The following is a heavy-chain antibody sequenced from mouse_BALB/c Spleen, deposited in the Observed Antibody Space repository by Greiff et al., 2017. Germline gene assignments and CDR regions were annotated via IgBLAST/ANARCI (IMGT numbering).Heavy chain of an antibody. CDR1: GFTFSSYT. CDR3: ARAGYGYGGLDY. CDR2: ISNGGGST. J-gene: IGHJ2*01. D-gene: IGHD2-2*01. Sequence: VMLVESGGGLVQPGWSLKLSCAASGFTFSSYTMSWVRQTPEKRLEWVAYISNGGGSTYYPATVKGRFTISRDNAKNTLYLQMSSLKSEDTAMYYCARAGYGYGGLDYWGQGTTLTVSS. V-gene: IGHV5-12-2*01.